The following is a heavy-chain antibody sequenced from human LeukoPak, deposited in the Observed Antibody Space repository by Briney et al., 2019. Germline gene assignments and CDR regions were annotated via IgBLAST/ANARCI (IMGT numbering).Heavy chain of an antibody. J-gene: IGHJ6*04. CDR2: IWYDGSNK. CDR1: GFTFSSYG. CDR3: ARESNDYYYYYGMDV. V-gene: IGHV3-33*01. Sequence: GGSLRLSCAASGFTFSSYGMHWVRQAPGKGLEGVAVIWYDGSNKYYADSVKGRFTISRDNSKNTLYLQMNSLRAEDTAVYYCARESNDYYYYYGMDVWGKGTTVTVSS. D-gene: IGHD4/OR15-4a*01.